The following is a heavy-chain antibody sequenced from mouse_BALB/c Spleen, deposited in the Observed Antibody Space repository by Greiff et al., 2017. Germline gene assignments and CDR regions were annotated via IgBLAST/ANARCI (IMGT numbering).Heavy chain of an antibody. CDR3: ARDGRRGYYFDY. CDR1: GFTFSSFG. Sequence: EVKVVESGGGLVQPGGSRKLSCAASGFTFSSFGMHWVRQAPEKGLEWVAYISSGSSTIYYADTVKGRFTISRDNPKNTLFLQMTSLRSEDTAMYYCARDGRRGYYFDYWGQGTTLTVSS. J-gene: IGHJ2*01. CDR2: ISSGSSTI. V-gene: IGHV5-17*02. D-gene: IGHD2-3*01.